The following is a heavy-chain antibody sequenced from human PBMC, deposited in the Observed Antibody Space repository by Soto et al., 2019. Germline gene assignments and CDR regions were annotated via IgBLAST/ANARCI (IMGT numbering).Heavy chain of an antibody. Sequence: ASVKVSCMSTGYTFRSYGVTWVRPAPGQGREWMGWISSYNGNTENAQKLQDRVTMTTDTSTSTVYMELRSLGSADTAVYFCARDRGVVTSGSAYYFDYWGQGTLVTVSS. CDR2: ISSYNGNT. J-gene: IGHJ4*02. CDR3: ARDRGVVTSGSAYYFDY. D-gene: IGHD2-2*01. V-gene: IGHV1-18*01. CDR1: GYTFRSYG.